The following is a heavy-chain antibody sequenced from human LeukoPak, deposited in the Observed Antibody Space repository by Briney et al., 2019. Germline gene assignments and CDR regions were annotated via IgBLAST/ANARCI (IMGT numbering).Heavy chain of an antibody. J-gene: IGHJ6*03. Sequence: ASVKVSCKASGYTFTSYGISWVRQAPGQGLEWMGWISAYNGNTNYAQKLQGRVTMTTDTSTSTAYMELRSLRSDDTAVYYCARRSPGATRFLEWLEYYYYYMDVWGKGTTVTVSS. CDR3: ARRSPGATRFLEWLEYYYYYMDV. V-gene: IGHV1-18*01. CDR1: GYTFTSYG. D-gene: IGHD3-3*01. CDR2: ISAYNGNT.